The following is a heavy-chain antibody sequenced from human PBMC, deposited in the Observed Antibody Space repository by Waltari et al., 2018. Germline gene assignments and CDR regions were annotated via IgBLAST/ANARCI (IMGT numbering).Heavy chain of an antibody. CDR1: GGSFSGYY. CDR3: ARVDRTGLIQH. Sequence: QVQLQQWGAGLLKPSETLSLTCAVYGGSFSGYYWSWIRQPPGKGLEWIGEINHSGSTNYNPSRKSRVTISVDTSKNQFSLKLSSVTAEDTAVYYCARVDRTGLIQHWGQGTLVTVSS. J-gene: IGHJ1*01. CDR2: INHSGST. V-gene: IGHV4-34*01. D-gene: IGHD5-12*01.